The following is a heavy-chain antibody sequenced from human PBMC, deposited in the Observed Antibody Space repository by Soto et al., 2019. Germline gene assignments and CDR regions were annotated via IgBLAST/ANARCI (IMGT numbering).Heavy chain of an antibody. V-gene: IGHV4-39*01. CDR1: GGSISSSSYY. Sequence: QLQLQESGPGLVKPSETLSLTCTVSGGSISSSSYYWGWIRQPPGKGLEWIGSIYYGGSTSYNPSLKSRVTISVDTSKNQFSLKLSSVTAADTAVYYCARHGQYCSGGSCYSGLYNWFDPWGQGTLVTVSS. J-gene: IGHJ5*02. CDR2: IYYGGST. CDR3: ARHGQYCSGGSCYSGLYNWFDP. D-gene: IGHD2-15*01.